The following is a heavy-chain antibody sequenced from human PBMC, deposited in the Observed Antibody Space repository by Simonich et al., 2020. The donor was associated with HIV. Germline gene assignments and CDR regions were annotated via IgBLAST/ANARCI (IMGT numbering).Heavy chain of an antibody. D-gene: IGHD3-22*01. CDR1: GFTFRSFG. V-gene: IGHV3-33*01. J-gene: IGHJ5*02. Sequence: QVQLVESGGGVVQPGRSLRLSCAAAGFTFRSFGMHWVRQAPGKGLECVAVIWYDGSNKYYAYSVKGRFTISRDNSKNTLYLQMNSLRAEDTAVYYCAGYYYDSSGYYSGWFDPWGQGTLVTVSS. CDR2: IWYDGSNK. CDR3: AGYYYDSSGYYSGWFDP.